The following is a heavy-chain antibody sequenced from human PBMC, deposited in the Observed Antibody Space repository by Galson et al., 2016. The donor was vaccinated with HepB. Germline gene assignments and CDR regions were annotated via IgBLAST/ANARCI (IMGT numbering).Heavy chain of an antibody. CDR2: INQDGNEK. D-gene: IGHD1-20*01. V-gene: IGHV3-7*01. CDR1: GFTFSRSW. J-gene: IGHJ5*02. Sequence: SLRLSCAVSGFTFSRSWMTWVRQIPGTGLEWVANINQDGNEKYYADSVRGRFTISRDNSKNTLYLQMNSLRAEDTAVYYCARDAYKWNQRWLDPWGQGTLVTVSS. CDR3: ARDAYKWNQRWLDP.